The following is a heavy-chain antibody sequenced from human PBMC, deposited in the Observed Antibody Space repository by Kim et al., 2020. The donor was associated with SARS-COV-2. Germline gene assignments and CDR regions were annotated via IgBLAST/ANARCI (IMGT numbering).Heavy chain of an antibody. CDR2: INHNGST. V-gene: IGHV4-34*01. CDR3: ARGTRQWLSRHYYYYMDV. J-gene: IGHJ6*03. Sequence: PTGKGLEWIGEINHNGSTNYNPPLKSRVTIAVDTSKNQFSLKLSSVTAADTAVYYCARGTRQWLSRHYYYYMDVWGKGTTVTVSS. D-gene: IGHD6-19*01.